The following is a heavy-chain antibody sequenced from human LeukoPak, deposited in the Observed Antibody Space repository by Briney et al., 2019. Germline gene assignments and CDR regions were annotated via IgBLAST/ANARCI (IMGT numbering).Heavy chain of an antibody. Sequence: PGGSLRLSCAASGFTFSSYAMSWVRQAPGKGLEWVSAISGSGGSTYYADSVKGRFTISRDNSKNTLYLRMNSLRAEDTAVYYCARSSGGSCYSGSGYWGQGTLVTVSS. D-gene: IGHD2-15*01. CDR2: ISGSGGST. V-gene: IGHV3-23*01. CDR3: ARSSGGSCYSGSGY. J-gene: IGHJ4*02. CDR1: GFTFSSYA.